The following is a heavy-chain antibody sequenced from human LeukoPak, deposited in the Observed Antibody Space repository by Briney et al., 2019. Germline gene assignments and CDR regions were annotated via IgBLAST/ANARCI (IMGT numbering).Heavy chain of an antibody. CDR2: INSDGSST. J-gene: IGHJ6*03. V-gene: IGHV3-74*01. CDR3: VSSYYYYMDV. Sequence: PGGSLRLSCAASGFTFSRKWMHWVRQAPGKGLVWVTCINSDGSSTSYADSVKGRFTISRDNAKNTLYLQMHSLRAEDTAGYYCVSSYYYYMDVWGKGTTVIVSS. CDR1: GFTFSRKW.